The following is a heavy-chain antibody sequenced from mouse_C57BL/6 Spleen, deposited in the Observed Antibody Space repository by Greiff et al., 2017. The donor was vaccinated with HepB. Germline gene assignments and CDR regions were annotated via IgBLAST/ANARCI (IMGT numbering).Heavy chain of an antibody. Sequence: QVQLQQPGAELVRPGTSVKLSCKASGYTFTSYWMHWVKQRPGQGLEWIGVIDPSDSYTNYNQKFKGKATLTVDTSSSTAYMQLRSLTSEDSAVYYCARIPYVSSYWYFDVWGTGTTVTVSS. CDR2: IDPSDSYT. D-gene: IGHD1-1*01. CDR1: GYTFTSYW. CDR3: ARIPYVSSYWYFDV. V-gene: IGHV1-59*01. J-gene: IGHJ1*03.